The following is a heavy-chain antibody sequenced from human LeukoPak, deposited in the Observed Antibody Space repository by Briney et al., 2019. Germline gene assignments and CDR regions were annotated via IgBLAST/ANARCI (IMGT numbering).Heavy chain of an antibody. CDR3: ARDYYDFWSGYYIYHYGMDV. V-gene: IGHV3-33*01. J-gene: IGHJ6*02. CDR1: GFTFSSYG. CDR2: IWYDGSNK. Sequence: GRSLRLSCAAFGFTFSSYGMHWVRQAPGKGLEGVAVIWYDGSNKYYADSVKGRFTISRDNSKNTLYLQMNSLRAEDTAVYYCARDYYDFWSGYYIYHYGMDVWGQGTTVTVSS. D-gene: IGHD3-3*01.